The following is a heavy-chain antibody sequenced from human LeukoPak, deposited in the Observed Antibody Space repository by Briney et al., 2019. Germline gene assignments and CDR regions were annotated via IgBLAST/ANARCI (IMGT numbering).Heavy chain of an antibody. J-gene: IGHJ4*02. CDR2: IGHNGST. Sequence: SETLSLTCAMSGGSFTGYFWSWVRQSPEKGLEWIGEIGHNGSTNYNPSLKSRVTISVDTSKNQFSLKLSSVTAADTAVYYCARDAMVRGVPFDYWGQGTLVTVSS. V-gene: IGHV4-34*01. D-gene: IGHD3-10*01. CDR1: GGSFTGYF. CDR3: ARDAMVRGVPFDY.